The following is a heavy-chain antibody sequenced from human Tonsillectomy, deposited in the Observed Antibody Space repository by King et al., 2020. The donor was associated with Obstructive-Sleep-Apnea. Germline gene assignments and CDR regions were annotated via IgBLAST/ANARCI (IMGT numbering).Heavy chain of an antibody. Sequence: VQLVESGGGLVKPGESLRLSCAPSGFTSSDYYMNWIRQAPGKGLEWGSYISSSGNTIHSADSVKGRFTISRDNATNSLSLQMNSLRAEDTAVYYCARDFSGYDSGWHYFDYWGQGTLVTVSS. D-gene: IGHD6-19*01. V-gene: IGHV3-11*01. CDR2: ISSSGNTI. CDR3: ARDFSGYDSGWHYFDY. J-gene: IGHJ4*02. CDR1: GFTSSDYY.